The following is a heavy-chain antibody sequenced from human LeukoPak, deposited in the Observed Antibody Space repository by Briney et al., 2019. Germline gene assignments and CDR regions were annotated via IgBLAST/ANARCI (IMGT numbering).Heavy chain of an antibody. D-gene: IGHD2-15*01. Sequence: SETLSLTCTVSSGSISSYYWSWLRQPPGKGLEWIAYIYYTGTTEYNPSLKSRVTISVDTSRNQFSLSLYSVTAADTAVYYCETHGVNCSGGRCSGSYHYYLDVWGKGTTVTVSS. CDR3: ETHGVNCSGGRCSGSYHYYLDV. J-gene: IGHJ6*03. CDR2: IYYTGTT. CDR1: SGSISSYY. V-gene: IGHV4-59*08.